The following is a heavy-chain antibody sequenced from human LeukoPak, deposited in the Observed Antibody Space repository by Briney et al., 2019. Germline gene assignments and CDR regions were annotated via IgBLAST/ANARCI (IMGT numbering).Heavy chain of an antibody. CDR3: AKDPIYCSGGSRSSGYDYFDY. D-gene: IGHD2-15*01. CDR1: GFTFSSFA. Sequence: PGGSLRLSCAASGFTFSSFAMSWVRQAPGKGPEWVSLISGSGISTYYADSVKGRFTISRDNSKNTLYLQMNSLRAEDTAVYYCAKDPIYCSGGSRSSGYDYFDYWGQGTLVTVSS. J-gene: IGHJ4*02. CDR2: ISGSGIST. V-gene: IGHV3-23*01.